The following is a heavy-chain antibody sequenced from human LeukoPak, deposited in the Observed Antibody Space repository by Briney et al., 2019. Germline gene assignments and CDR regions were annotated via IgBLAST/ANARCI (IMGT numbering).Heavy chain of an antibody. CDR3: ARRAEVPKIDY. CDR1: GYTFTNYP. V-gene: IGHV1-3*01. CDR2: INGGNGNT. J-gene: IGHJ4*02. Sequence: GASMKVSCKASGYTFTNYPIHWVRQAPGQRLGWMGWINGGNGNTKYSQKFQGRVTMTRDTSASTAYMELSSLRYEDTAVYYCARRAEVPKIDYWGQGTLVTVSS.